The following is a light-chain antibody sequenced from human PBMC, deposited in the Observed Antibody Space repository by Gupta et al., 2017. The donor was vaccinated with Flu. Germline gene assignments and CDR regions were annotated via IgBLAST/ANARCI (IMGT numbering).Light chain of an antibody. CDR2: EGS. Sequence: ITISCTGSSSEVGSYNLVSWYQQHPGKAPKLMIYEGSKRPSGVSNRFSGSKSGNTASLTISGLQAEDEADYYCCSYAGSSTFVVFGGGTKMTVL. CDR1: SSEVGSYNL. V-gene: IGLV2-23*03. J-gene: IGLJ2*01. CDR3: CSYAGSSTFVV.